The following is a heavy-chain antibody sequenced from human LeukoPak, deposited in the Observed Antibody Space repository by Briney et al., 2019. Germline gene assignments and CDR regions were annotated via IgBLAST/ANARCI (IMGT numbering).Heavy chain of an antibody. CDR3: AKDYDSSGYYYLDY. CDR2: ISYDGSNK. CDR1: GFTFSSYG. J-gene: IGHJ4*02. V-gene: IGHV3-30*18. D-gene: IGHD3-22*01. Sequence: PGGSLRLSCAASGFTFSSYGMHWVRQAPGEGLEWVAVISYDGSNKYYADSVKGRFTISRDNSKNTLYLQMNSLRAEDTAVYYCAKDYDSSGYYYLDYWGQGTLVTVSS.